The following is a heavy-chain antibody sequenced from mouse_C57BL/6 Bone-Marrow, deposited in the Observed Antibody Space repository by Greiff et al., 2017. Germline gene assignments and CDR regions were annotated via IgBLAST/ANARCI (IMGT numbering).Heavy chain of an antibody. Sequence: QVQLQQSGAELVKPGASVKLSCKASGYTFTSYWMHWVKQRPGQGLEWIGMIHPNGGSTNYNEKFKSKATLTVDKSSSTAYMQLSSLTSEDSAVYYCATTVVATRYAMDYWGQGTSVTVSS. CDR2: IHPNGGST. J-gene: IGHJ4*01. D-gene: IGHD1-1*01. V-gene: IGHV1-64*01. CDR3: ATTVVATRYAMDY. CDR1: GYTFTSYW.